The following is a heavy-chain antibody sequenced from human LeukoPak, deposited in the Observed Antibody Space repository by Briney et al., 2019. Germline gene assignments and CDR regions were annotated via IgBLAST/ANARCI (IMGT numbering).Heavy chain of an antibody. CDR3: ARDEYFGSTGSDAFDI. CDR2: ISSSSSYI. J-gene: IGHJ3*02. V-gene: IGHV3-21*01. CDR1: GFTFSSYS. Sequence: PGGSLRLSCAASGFTFSSYSMNWVRQAPGKGLEWVSSISSSSSYIYYADSVKGRFTISRDNAKNTLYLQMNSLRAEDTAVYFCARDEYFGSTGSDAFDIWGQGTMVTVSS. D-gene: IGHD3-22*01.